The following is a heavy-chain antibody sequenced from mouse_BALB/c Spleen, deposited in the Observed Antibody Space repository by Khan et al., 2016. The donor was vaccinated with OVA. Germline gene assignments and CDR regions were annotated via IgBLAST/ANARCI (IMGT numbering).Heavy chain of an antibody. Sequence: VQLQESGPGLVAPSQSLSITCTISGFSLTSYGIHWVRQPPGKGLEWLVVIWSDGKTTYNSALKSRLNIIKDNSKSQVFLKMNSLQTDDTAMYYYARQIFPEYFDVWGAGTTVTVSS. V-gene: IGHV2-6-1*01. CDR2: IWSDGKT. CDR3: ARQIFPEYFDV. J-gene: IGHJ1*01. CDR1: GFSLTSYG.